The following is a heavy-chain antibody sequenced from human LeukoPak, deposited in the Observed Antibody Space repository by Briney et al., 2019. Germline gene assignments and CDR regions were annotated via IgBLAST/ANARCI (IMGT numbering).Heavy chain of an antibody. Sequence: PSETLSLTCTVSGGSISSYYWSWIRQPPGKGLEWIGYIYYSGSTNYNPSLKSRVTISVDTSKNQFSLKLSSVTAADTAVYYCARVTYFSLYHYGMDVWGQGTTVTVSS. CDR1: GGSISSYY. D-gene: IGHD2/OR15-2a*01. CDR3: ARVTYFSLYHYGMDV. V-gene: IGHV4-59*08. J-gene: IGHJ6*02. CDR2: IYYSGST.